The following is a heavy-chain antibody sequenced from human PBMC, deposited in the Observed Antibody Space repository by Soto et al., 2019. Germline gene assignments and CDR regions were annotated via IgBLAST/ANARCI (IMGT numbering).Heavy chain of an antibody. CDR3: ARHSSGTSFDP. CDR2: IYHSGST. D-gene: IGHD3-10*01. Sequence: SETLSLTCSVSGGSISSYYWSWIRQAPGKGLEWIGYIYHSGSTYYNPSLKSRVTISVDRSKNQFSLKLSSVTAADTAVYYCARHSSGTSFDPWGQGTLVTVS. CDR1: GGSISSYY. V-gene: IGHV4-59*08. J-gene: IGHJ5*02.